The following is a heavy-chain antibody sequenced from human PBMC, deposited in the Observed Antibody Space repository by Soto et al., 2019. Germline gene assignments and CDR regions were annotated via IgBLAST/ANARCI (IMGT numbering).Heavy chain of an antibody. V-gene: IGHV4-59*12. CDR2: IYYSGST. CDR3: ARTSRFDC. Sequence: SETLSLTCTVSGGFISSYYWSWIRQPPGKGLEWIGYIYYSGSTNYNPSLKSRVTMSVDTSKNQFSLKLSSVTAADTAVYYCARTSRFDCWGQGTLVTVSS. J-gene: IGHJ4*02. D-gene: IGHD6-6*01. CDR1: GGFISSYY.